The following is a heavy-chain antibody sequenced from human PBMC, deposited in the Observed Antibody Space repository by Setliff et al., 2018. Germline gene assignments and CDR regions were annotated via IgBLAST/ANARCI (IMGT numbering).Heavy chain of an antibody. V-gene: IGHV1-18*01. D-gene: IGHD6-19*01. J-gene: IGHJ3*02. CDR2: VSTYNGDT. Sequence: ASVKVSCKASGNSFSSFSITWVRQAPGQGLEWMGWVSTYNGDTKYAQNFRGRVTMTTDMSTSTVYMELRTLRSDDTAVYFGARRPIALAGYRKGAFDIWGQGTMVTVSS. CDR3: ARRPIALAGYRKGAFDI. CDR1: GNSFSSFS.